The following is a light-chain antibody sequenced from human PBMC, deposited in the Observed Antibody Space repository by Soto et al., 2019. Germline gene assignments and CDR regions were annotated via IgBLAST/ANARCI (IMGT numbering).Light chain of an antibody. CDR2: AAS. Sequence: EIVMTQSPVTLSVSPGERVTLSCRASQSVSSSIAWYQQKVGQAPRLLIYAASTRATGIPARFSGSESGTEFILTISSLQSEDVAVYYCQQYRNWPVTFGGGTKVDIK. V-gene: IGKV3D-15*01. J-gene: IGKJ4*01. CDR1: QSVSSS. CDR3: QQYRNWPVT.